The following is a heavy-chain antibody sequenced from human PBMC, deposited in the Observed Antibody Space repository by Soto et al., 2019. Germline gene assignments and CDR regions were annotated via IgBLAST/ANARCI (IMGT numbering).Heavy chain of an antibody. V-gene: IGHV3-9*01. CDR2: ITWNSVNI. Sequence: GGSLRLSCAASGFAFDYYPMHWVRQAPGRGLEWVSGITWNSVNIGYADSVKGRFTISRDNGKNSLYLQMDSLRPEDTALYYCAKRARSNWSFDYWGRGTLVTVSS. D-gene: IGHD6-13*01. CDR3: AKRARSNWSFDY. J-gene: IGHJ4*02. CDR1: GFAFDYYP.